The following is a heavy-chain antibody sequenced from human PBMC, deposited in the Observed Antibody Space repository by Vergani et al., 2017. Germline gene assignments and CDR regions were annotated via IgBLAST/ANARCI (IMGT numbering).Heavy chain of an antibody. CDR2: INPSGGST. D-gene: IGHD4-23*01. CDR1: VYTFTSYY. Sequence: QVQLVQSGAEVKKPGASVKVSCKASVYTFTSYYMHWVRQAPGQGLEWMGIINPSGGSTSYAQKFQGRVTMTRDTSTSTVYMELSSLRSEDTAVYYCARDYGGKGGAFVESYYYYMDVWGKGTTVTVSS. CDR3: ARDYGGKGGAFVESYYYYMDV. V-gene: IGHV1-46*03. J-gene: IGHJ6*03.